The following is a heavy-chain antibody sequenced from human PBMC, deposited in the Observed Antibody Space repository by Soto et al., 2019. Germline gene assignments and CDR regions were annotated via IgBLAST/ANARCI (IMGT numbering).Heavy chain of an antibody. CDR1: GYTFTGYY. J-gene: IGHJ5*02. Sequence: GASVKVSCKASGYTFTGYYMHWVRQAPGQGLEWMGWISAYNGNTNYAQKLQGRVTMTTDTSTSTAYMELRSLRSDDTAVYYCARETFLGYCSSTSCYARGSNGFDPWGQGTLVNGS. CDR2: ISAYNGNT. CDR3: ARETFLGYCSSTSCYARGSNGFDP. V-gene: IGHV1-18*04. D-gene: IGHD2-2*01.